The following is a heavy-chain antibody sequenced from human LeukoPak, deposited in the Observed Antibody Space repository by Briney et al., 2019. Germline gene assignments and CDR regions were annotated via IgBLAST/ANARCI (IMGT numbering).Heavy chain of an antibody. CDR1: GFSFRSYA. D-gene: IGHD3-10*01. J-gene: IGHJ4*02. CDR3: AKDLSGSYYLRYFDY. V-gene: IGHV3-23*01. Sequence: GGPLRLSCAASGFSFRSYAMTWVRQAPGKGLEWVSVISGSGGSTYYADSVRGRFTISRDNSKNTLYLQMNSLRAEDTAVYYCAKDLSGSYYLRYFDYWGQGTLVTVSS. CDR2: ISGSGGST.